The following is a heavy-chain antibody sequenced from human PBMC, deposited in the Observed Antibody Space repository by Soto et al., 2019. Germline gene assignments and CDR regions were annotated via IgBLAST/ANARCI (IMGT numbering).Heavy chain of an antibody. CDR3: ARGRPPSSGGNFDS. CDR2: INQNEGEK. CDR1: GFTFRNYW. D-gene: IGHD3-10*01. Sequence: EVHLAESGGGLVQPGGSLRVSCTASGFTFRNYWMTWVRQAPGKGLEWVANINQNEGEKYYVDSVKVRFTISRDNAYNSLYLEMDNLRVDVAAVYFCARGRPPSSGGNFDSWGQGTLVSVSS. J-gene: IGHJ4*02. V-gene: IGHV3-7*01.